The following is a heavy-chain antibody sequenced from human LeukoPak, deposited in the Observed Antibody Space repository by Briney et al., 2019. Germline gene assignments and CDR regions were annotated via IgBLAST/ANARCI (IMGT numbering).Heavy chain of an antibody. D-gene: IGHD3-22*01. CDR2: IDYSGST. CDR3: ARGFGYDSTGYRAFDI. V-gene: IGHV4-59*01. CDR1: GGSISTYY. J-gene: IGHJ3*02. Sequence: PSETLSLTCTVSGGSISTYYWNWIRQPPGKGLECIGYIDYSGSTNYNPSLKSRVALSVDTSKNHFSLKLSSVTAADTAVYYCARGFGYDSTGYRAFDIWGQGTMVTVSS.